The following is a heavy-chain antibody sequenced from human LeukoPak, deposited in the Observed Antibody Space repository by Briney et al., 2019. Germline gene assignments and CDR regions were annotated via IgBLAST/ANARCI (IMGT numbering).Heavy chain of an antibody. J-gene: IGHJ5*02. Sequence: GGSLRLSCAASGFTFSNCAMNWVRQAPGKGLEWVSYISSSSSTIYYADSVKGRFTISRDNAKNTLYLQMNSLRAEDTAVYYCARGVGWPWGQGTLVTVSS. CDR1: GFTFSNCA. CDR2: ISSSSSTI. D-gene: IGHD6-19*01. V-gene: IGHV3-48*01. CDR3: ARGVGWP.